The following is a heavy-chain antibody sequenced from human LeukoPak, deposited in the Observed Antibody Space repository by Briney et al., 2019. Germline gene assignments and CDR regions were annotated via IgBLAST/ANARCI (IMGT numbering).Heavy chain of an antibody. D-gene: IGHD2-2*01. CDR1: GGSFSGYY. CDR2: INHSGST. CDR3: ARGRNAVRY. Sequence: PSETLSLTCTVYGGSFSGYYWSWIRQPPGKGLEWIGEINHSGSTNYNPSLKSRVTISVDTSKNQFSLKLSSVTAADTAVYYCARGRNAVRYWGQGTLVTVSS. J-gene: IGHJ4*02. V-gene: IGHV4-34*01.